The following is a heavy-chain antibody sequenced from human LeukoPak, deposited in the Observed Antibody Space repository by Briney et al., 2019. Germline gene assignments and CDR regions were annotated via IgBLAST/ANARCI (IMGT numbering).Heavy chain of an antibody. CDR3: ARSYYDILTGYYKGYYYYGMDV. Sequence: GGSLTLSCAASAFTLDDNGISWVRQAQGKGLGWVSGINWNGGSTGYAETVKGQFTISRDNAKNSLYLQMNSLRAEDTALYYCARSYYDILTGYYKGYYYYGMDVWGQGTTVTVSS. CDR2: INWNGGST. V-gene: IGHV3-20*04. J-gene: IGHJ6*01. CDR1: AFTLDDNG. D-gene: IGHD3-9*01.